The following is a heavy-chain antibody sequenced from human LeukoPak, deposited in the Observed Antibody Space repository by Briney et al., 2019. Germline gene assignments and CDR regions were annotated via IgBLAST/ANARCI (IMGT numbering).Heavy chain of an antibody. D-gene: IGHD6-19*01. CDR2: ISGSGSKT. CDR3: FRRGDSSSGWGDHDF. Sequence: GGSLRLSCAASGFTFNSNGISWVRQAPGKGLEWVSPISGSGSKTFYADSVKGRFTISRDNSKNSVHLQMNSLTAEATAVYYWFRRGDSSSGWGDHDFWGQGALVTVSS. CDR1: GFTFNSNG. J-gene: IGHJ4*02. V-gene: IGHV3-23*01.